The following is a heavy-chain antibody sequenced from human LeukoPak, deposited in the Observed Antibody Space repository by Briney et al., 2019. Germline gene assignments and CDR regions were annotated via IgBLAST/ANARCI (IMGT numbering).Heavy chain of an antibody. D-gene: IGHD3-3*01. CDR2: ISSSGSTI. V-gene: IGHV3-48*03. J-gene: IGHJ6*04. Sequence: PGGSLRLSCAASGFTFSSYEMNWVRQAPGKGLEWVSYISSSGSTIYYADSVKGRFTISRDNAKNSLYLQMNSLRAEDTAVYYCARDPTIFGVVMDVWGKGTTVTVSS. CDR1: GFTFSSYE. CDR3: ARDPTIFGVVMDV.